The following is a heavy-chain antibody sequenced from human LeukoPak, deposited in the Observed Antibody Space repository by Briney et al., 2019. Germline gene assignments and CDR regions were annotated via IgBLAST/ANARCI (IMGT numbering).Heavy chain of an antibody. J-gene: IGHJ6*02. CDR3: ARELKSRYYYYGMDV. V-gene: IGHV3-11*01. D-gene: IGHD2-2*01. CDR2: ISSSGSTI. CDR1: GFTFSDYY. Sequence: PGGSLRLSCAASGFTFSDYYMSWIRQAPGKGLEWVSYISSSGSTIYYADSVKGRFTISRDSAKNSLYLQMNSLRAEDTAVYYCARELKSRYYYYGMDVWGQGTTVTVSS.